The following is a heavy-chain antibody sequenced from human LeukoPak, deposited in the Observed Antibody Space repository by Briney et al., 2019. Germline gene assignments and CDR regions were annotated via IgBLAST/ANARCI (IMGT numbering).Heavy chain of an antibody. CDR1: GFTFTDHP. V-gene: IGHV3-7*01. Sequence: GGSLRLSCVASGFTFTDHPMNWVRQAPGKGLEWVANIKQDGSEKYYVDSVKGRFTISRDNAKNSLYLQMNSLRAEDTAVYYCARRQGSYFDTSGYYYGWGQGTLVTVSS. J-gene: IGHJ4*02. CDR2: IKQDGSEK. CDR3: ARRQGSYFDTSGYYYG. D-gene: IGHD3-22*01.